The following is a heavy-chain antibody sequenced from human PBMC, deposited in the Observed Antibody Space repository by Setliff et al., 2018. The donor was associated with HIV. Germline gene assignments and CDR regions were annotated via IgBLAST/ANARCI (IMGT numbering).Heavy chain of an antibody. CDR3: ARDPPLAAAGGPDAFDI. CDR2: IDSSGTT. Sequence: SETLSLTCTISGGSFGVYRWSWIRQSAGRGLEWIGRIDSSGTTDYKPSLKGRVAISVDTSRNQFSLRVTSVTAADTAVYYCARDPPLAAAGGPDAFDIWGQGTMVTVS. D-gene: IGHD6-13*01. J-gene: IGHJ3*02. V-gene: IGHV4-4*07. CDR1: GGSFGVYR.